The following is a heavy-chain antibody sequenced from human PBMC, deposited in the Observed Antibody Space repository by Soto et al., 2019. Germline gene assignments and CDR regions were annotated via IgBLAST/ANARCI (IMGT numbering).Heavy chain of an antibody. J-gene: IGHJ4*02. CDR3: ASSITMVRGAPKY. V-gene: IGHV3-21*01. D-gene: IGHD3-10*01. CDR2: ISSSSSYI. CDR1: GFTFSSYS. Sequence: GGSLRLSCAASGFTFSSYSMNWVRQAPGKGLEWVSSISSSSSYIYYADSVKGRFTISRDNAKNSLYLQMNSLRAEDTAVYYCASSITMVRGAPKYWGQGTLVTVSS.